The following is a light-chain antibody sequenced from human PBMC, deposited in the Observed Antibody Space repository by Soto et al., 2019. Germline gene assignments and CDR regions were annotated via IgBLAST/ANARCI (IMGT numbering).Light chain of an antibody. V-gene: IGKV3-11*01. CDR2: DAS. CDR3: QQRSNWAGT. Sequence: EIVLTQSPATLSLSPGERATLSCRASQSVRPSLAWYQQQPGQAPRLLIYDASNRATGIPARFSGSGSGTDFTLTISSLQPKDFAVYYFQQRSNWAGTFGQGNKVDIK. CDR1: QSVRPS. J-gene: IGKJ1*01.